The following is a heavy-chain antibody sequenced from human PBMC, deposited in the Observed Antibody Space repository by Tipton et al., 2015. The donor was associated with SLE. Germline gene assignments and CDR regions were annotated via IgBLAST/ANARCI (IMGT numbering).Heavy chain of an antibody. Sequence: SLRLSCTASGFTFNNYAMNWVRQAPGKGLEWVSGISGSGDSTYSGDSVKGRFTISRDNSKKTLYLQMNSLRVEDTAIYYCAKKGVAAAGRYYFDYWGQGSLVTVSS. J-gene: IGHJ4*02. CDR1: GFTFNNYA. CDR2: ISGSGDST. D-gene: IGHD6-13*01. CDR3: AKKGVAAAGRYYFDY. V-gene: IGHV3-23*01.